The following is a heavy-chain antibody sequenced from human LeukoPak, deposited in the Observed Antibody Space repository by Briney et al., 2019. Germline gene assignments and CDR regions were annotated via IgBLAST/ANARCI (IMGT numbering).Heavy chain of an antibody. CDR1: GASITSYS. V-gene: IGHV4-59*01. J-gene: IGHJ3*02. CDR2: VYSSGST. CDR3: ARDSSGWYRYAFDI. Sequence: KTSETLSLTCTVSGASITSYSWTWIRQPPGKGLELIGYVYSSGSTNYNSSLRSRVTISLDTSKNQFSLKLTSVTPADTAIYYCARDSSGWYRYAFDIWGQGTMVTVSS. D-gene: IGHD6-19*01.